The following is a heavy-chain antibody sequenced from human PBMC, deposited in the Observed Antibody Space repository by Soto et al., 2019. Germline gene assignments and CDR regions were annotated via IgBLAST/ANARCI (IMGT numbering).Heavy chain of an antibody. Sequence: EVQLVESGGGLVQPGGSLRLSCAASGFTFSDHYMDWVRQAPGKGLEWVGRTRNKANSYTTECAASVKGRFTISRDDSKNSLYLQMNSLKTEDTAVYYCAREGPAYYYFWSGSFEFDYWGQGTLVTVSS. CDR2: TRNKANSYTT. D-gene: IGHD3-3*01. CDR1: GFTFSDHY. CDR3: AREGPAYYYFWSGSFEFDY. V-gene: IGHV3-72*01. J-gene: IGHJ4*02.